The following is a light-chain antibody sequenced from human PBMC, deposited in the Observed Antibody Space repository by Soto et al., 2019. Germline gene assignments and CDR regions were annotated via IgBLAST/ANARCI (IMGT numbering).Light chain of an antibody. CDR3: QQYNGYWT. V-gene: IGKV1-5*03. Sequence: DIQMTQSPSTLSASVGDRVTITCRASQSISDSLAWYQQKPGKAPKLLIYEASSLKSGVPSRFSGSRSGTEYTLTISSLQPDDFATYYCQQYNGYWTFGQGTKLEIK. CDR1: QSISDS. J-gene: IGKJ1*01. CDR2: EAS.